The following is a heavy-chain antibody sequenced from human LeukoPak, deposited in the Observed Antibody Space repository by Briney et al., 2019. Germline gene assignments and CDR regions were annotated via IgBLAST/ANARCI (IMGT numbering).Heavy chain of an antibody. D-gene: IGHD1/OR15-1a*01. CDR3: AREPGIIGTTDSYYFMDI. CDR1: GFTFSRYW. V-gene: IGHV3-74*01. CDR2: INNDGSST. Sequence: PGGSLRLSCAASGFTFSRYWMHWVRQAPGKGLMWVSRINNDGSSTSYADSVKGRFTISRDNAKNTLYLQMNSLRAEDTAVYYCAREPGIIGTTDSYYFMDIWGKGATVTVSS. J-gene: IGHJ6*03.